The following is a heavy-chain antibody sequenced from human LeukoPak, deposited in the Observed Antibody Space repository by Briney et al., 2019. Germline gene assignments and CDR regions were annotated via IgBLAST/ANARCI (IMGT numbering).Heavy chain of an antibody. J-gene: IGHJ4*02. CDR3: ARDVSGYDPDTRFDY. D-gene: IGHD5-12*01. CDR2: IIPIFGTA. V-gene: IGHV1-69*05. Sequence: SVKVSFKASGGTFSSYAISWVRQAPGQGIEWMGRIIPIFGTANYTQKFQGRVTITTEESTSTAYMELSSLRSEDTAVYYCARDVSGYDPDTRFDYWGQGTLVTVSS. CDR1: GGTFSSYA.